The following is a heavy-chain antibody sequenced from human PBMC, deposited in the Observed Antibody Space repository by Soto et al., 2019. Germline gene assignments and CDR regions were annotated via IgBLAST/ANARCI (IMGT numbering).Heavy chain of an antibody. CDR3: AAAKEKMYYYDSSGYRNHDAFDS. D-gene: IGHD3-22*01. CDR2: ISAYNGNT. V-gene: IGHV1-18*04. CDR1: GYTVTSYG. Sequence: ASVKGSCKACGYTVTSYGISWVRQAPGQALEWMGWISAYNGNTNYAQKLQGRVTMTTDTSTSTAYMELSSLRSEDTAVYYCAAAKEKMYYYDSSGYRNHDAFDSWGQGTMVTVSS. J-gene: IGHJ3*02.